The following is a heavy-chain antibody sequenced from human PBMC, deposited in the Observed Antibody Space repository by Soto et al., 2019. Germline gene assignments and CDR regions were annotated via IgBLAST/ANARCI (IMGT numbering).Heavy chain of an antibody. Sequence: QVQLQESGPGLVKPSETLSLTCTVSGGSISSYYWSWIRQPPGKGLEWIGYIYYSGSTNYNPSLKSRVTISVDTSKNQFSLKLSSVTAADTAVYYCARAYCSGGSCYDYWGQGTLVTVSS. D-gene: IGHD2-15*01. J-gene: IGHJ4*02. CDR3: ARAYCSGGSCYDY. V-gene: IGHV4-59*01. CDR2: IYYSGST. CDR1: GGSISSYY.